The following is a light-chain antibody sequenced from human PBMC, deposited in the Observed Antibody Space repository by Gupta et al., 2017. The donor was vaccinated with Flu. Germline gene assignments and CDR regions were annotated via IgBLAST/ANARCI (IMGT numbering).Light chain of an antibody. CDR2: DAS. CDR1: QDISNY. CDR3: QHYDNLPPYS. Sequence: GDRVTITCQASQDISNYLNWYQQKPGKAPKLLIYDASNLETGVPSRFSGSGSGTDFTFTISSLQPEDIATYYCQHYDNLPPYSFGQGTKLEIK. V-gene: IGKV1-33*01. J-gene: IGKJ2*03.